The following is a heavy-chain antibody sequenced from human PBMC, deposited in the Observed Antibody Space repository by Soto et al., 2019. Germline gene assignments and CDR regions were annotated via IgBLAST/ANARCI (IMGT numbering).Heavy chain of an antibody. J-gene: IGHJ4*02. CDR2: ISLSGYVK. V-gene: IGHV3-11*01. CDR1: GFIFGDYA. D-gene: IGHD1-20*01. CDR3: VSWYNGFDF. Sequence: PGGSLRLSCAASGFIFGDYAMGWIRQAPGKGLEWISYISLSGYVKYYTDSVKGRFNSSRDNAKNSLHLQMDNLAAGDTAVYYCVSWYNGFDFWGQGTRVTVSS.